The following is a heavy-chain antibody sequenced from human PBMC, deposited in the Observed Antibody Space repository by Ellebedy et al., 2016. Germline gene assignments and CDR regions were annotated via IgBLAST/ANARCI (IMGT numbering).Heavy chain of an antibody. CDR2: IDSSGTYI. CDR1: GFNFNSYT. J-gene: IGHJ5*02. D-gene: IGHD3-16*01. V-gene: IGHV3-21*01. CDR3: ARGVGGTSLNWFDP. Sequence: GESLKISXTASGFNFNSYTMNWVRQAPGKGLEWVSSIDSSGTYIFYADSVKGRFTISRDNAKNSVYLQMNSLRGEDTALYYCARGVGGTSLNWFDPWGQGTLVTVSS.